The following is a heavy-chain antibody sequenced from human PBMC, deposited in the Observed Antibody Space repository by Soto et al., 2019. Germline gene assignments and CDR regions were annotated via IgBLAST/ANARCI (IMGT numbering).Heavy chain of an antibody. CDR1: GFTVSSNY. CDR3: ARARSRDRFLEWLSTHYYYYYMDV. J-gene: IGHJ6*03. V-gene: IGHV3-66*01. Sequence: GGSLRLSCAASGFTVSSNYMSWVRQAPGKGLEWVSVIYSGGSTYYADSVKGRFTISRDNSKNTLYLQMNSLRAEDTAVYYCARARSRDRFLEWLSTHYYYYYMDVWGKGTTVTVSS. D-gene: IGHD3-3*01. CDR2: IYSGGST.